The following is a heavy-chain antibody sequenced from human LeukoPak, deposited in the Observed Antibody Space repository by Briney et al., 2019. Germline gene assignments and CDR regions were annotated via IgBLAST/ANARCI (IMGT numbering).Heavy chain of an antibody. Sequence: SETLSLTCAVYGGSFSDYYWSWIRQPPGKGLEWIGEINHSGSTNYNPSLKSRVTISVDTSKNQFSLKLSSVTAADTAVYYCARLRLGELSSHGAGDYWGQGTLVTVSS. CDR3: ARLRLGELSSHGAGDY. J-gene: IGHJ4*02. CDR2: INHSGST. D-gene: IGHD3-16*02. V-gene: IGHV4-34*01. CDR1: GGSFSDYY.